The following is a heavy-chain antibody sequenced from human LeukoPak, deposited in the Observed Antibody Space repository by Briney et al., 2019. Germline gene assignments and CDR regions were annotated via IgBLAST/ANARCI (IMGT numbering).Heavy chain of an antibody. CDR3: AKDRGYSYGFGY. CDR1: GFTFSSYG. J-gene: IGHJ4*02. D-gene: IGHD5-18*01. Sequence: GRSLRLSCVASGFTFSSYGMHWVRQAPGKGLEWVAVISYDGSNKYYADSVKGRFTISRDNSKNTLYLQMNSLRAEDTAVYYCAKDRGYSYGFGYWGQGTLVTVSS. CDR2: ISYDGSNK. V-gene: IGHV3-30*18.